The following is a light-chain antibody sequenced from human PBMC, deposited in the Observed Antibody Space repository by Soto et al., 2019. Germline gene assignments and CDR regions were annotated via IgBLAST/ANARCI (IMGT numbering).Light chain of an antibody. J-gene: IGKJ1*01. CDR3: QQYGDSPVT. CDR1: QSVSFY. CDR2: DAS. V-gene: IGKV3-20*01. Sequence: EIVLTQSPGSLSLSPGERATLSCRASQSVSFYLAWYQQKPGQAPRLLISDASSRATDVPDRFSGSGSGTDFSLTISRLEPEDFAVYYFQQYGDSPVTFGQGTKVEIK.